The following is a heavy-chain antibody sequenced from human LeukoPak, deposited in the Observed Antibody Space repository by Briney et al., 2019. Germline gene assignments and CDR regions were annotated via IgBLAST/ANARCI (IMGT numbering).Heavy chain of an antibody. CDR2: ISGSGGST. J-gene: IGHJ3*02. CDR3: ARDLRPYAFDI. V-gene: IGHV3-23*01. Sequence: GGSLRLSCAASGFTFSSYTMSWVRQAPGEGLEWVSAISGSGGSTYYADSVKGRFTISRDNSKNTLHLQMNSLRAEDTAVYYCARDLRPYAFDIWGQGTMVTVSS. CDR1: GFTFSSYT.